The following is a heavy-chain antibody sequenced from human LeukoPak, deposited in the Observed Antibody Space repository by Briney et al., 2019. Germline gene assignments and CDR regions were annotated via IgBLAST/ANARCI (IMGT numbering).Heavy chain of an antibody. D-gene: IGHD2-2*01. CDR2: INPNSGGT. CDR1: GYTFTCYY. V-gene: IGHV1-2*02. CDR3: ARNQYCSSTSCHKGDMAPDY. Sequence: GASVNVSCKASGYTFTCYYMHWVRQAPGQGLEWMGWINPNSGGTNYAQKFQGRVTMTSETSISTAYMEMSRLRSDDTAVYYCARNQYCSSTSCHKGDMAPDYWGQGTLVTVSS. J-gene: IGHJ4*02.